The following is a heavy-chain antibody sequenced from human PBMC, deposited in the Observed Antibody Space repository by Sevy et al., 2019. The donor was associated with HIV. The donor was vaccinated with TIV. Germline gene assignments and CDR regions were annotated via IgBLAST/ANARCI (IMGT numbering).Heavy chain of an antibody. Sequence: SETLSLTCTVSGGSFSSYYWSWIRQPPGKGLEWIGYIYYNGSTNSKPSLKSRVTISAHTSKNQFSLKLNSVTAADTAVYCCARVKVLFDYWGQGTLVTVSS. V-gene: IGHV4-59*01. CDR3: ARVKVLFDY. J-gene: IGHJ4*02. CDR1: GGSFSSYY. D-gene: IGHD3-10*01. CDR2: IYYNGST.